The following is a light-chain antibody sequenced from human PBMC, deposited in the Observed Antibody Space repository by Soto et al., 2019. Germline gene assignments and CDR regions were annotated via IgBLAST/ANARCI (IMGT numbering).Light chain of an antibody. CDR1: QDVSRS. CDR3: QQYDNYPLT. CDR2: AAS. J-gene: IGKJ4*01. V-gene: IGKV1-9*01. Sequence: DTQLTQSPSFLSASVGDRVTITCRASQDVSRSLGWYQQKPGKAPRLLISAASTLHSGVPSRFSGSGSGTEFTLTISSLEPDDFATYYCQQYDNYPLTFGGGTKVDIK.